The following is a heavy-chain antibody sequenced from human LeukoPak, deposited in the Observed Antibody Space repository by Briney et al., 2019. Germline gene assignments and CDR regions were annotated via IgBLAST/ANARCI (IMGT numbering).Heavy chain of an antibody. CDR3: AELGITMIGGV. D-gene: IGHD3-10*02. J-gene: IGHJ6*04. Sequence: GGSLRLSCAASGFTFSSYEMNWGRQGPAEELEGVSYISSSGSTIYYADSVKGRFTISRDNAKNSLYLQMNSLRAEDTAVYYCAELGITMIGGVWGKGTTVTISS. V-gene: IGHV3-48*03. CDR1: GFTFSSYE. CDR2: ISSSGSTI.